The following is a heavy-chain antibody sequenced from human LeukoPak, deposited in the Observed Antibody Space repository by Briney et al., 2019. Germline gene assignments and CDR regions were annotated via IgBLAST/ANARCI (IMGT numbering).Heavy chain of an antibody. V-gene: IGHV4-30-4*01. Sequence: NPSQTLSLTCTVSGGSISSGDYYWSWIRQPPGKGLEWIGYIYYSGSTYYNPSLKSRVTISVDTSKNQFSLKLSSVTAADTAVYYCARDETRLYYDGFYGSRGMDVWGKGTTVTVSS. D-gene: IGHD3-10*01. CDR1: GGSISSGDYY. CDR2: IYYSGST. J-gene: IGHJ6*04. CDR3: ARDETRLYYDGFYGSRGMDV.